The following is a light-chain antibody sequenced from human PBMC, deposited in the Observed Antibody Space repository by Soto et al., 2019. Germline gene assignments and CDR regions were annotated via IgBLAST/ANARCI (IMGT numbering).Light chain of an antibody. CDR3: QQYNDNWT. CDR2: KAS. J-gene: IGKJ1*01. Sequence: DIQMTQSPSTLSASVGDRVTITCRASQSISSWLAWYQQKPGQAPKLLIYKASNLQSGVPSRFSGSVSGTEFTLAISSLQPDDSATYYCQQYNDNWTFGQGTKVEIK. V-gene: IGKV1-5*03. CDR1: QSISSW.